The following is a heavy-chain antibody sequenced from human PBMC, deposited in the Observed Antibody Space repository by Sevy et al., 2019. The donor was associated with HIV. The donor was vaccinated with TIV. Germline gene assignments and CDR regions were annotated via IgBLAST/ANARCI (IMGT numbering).Heavy chain of an antibody. CDR2: MNPNSGNT. Sequence: ASVKVSCKASGYTFTSYDINWVRQATGQGLEWMGWMNPNSGNTGYAQKFQGRVTMTRNTSISTAYMELSSLRSEDTVVYYCASTVAGGGWIFDYWGQGTLVTVSS. J-gene: IGHJ4*02. V-gene: IGHV1-8*01. CDR3: ASTVAGGGWIFDY. D-gene: IGHD6-19*01. CDR1: GYTFTSYD.